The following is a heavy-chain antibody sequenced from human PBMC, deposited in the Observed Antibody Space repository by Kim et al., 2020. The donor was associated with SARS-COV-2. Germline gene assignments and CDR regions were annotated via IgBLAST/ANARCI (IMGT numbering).Heavy chain of an antibody. J-gene: IGHJ6*02. D-gene: IGHD1-26*01. CDR2: IYSGGST. CDR3: ARARFWGELLSHYYYGMDV. Sequence: GGSLRLSCAASGFTVSSNYMSWVRQAPGKGLEWVSVIYSGGSTYYADSVKGRFTISRHNSKNTLYLQMNSLRAEDTAVYYCARARFWGELLSHYYYGMDVWGQGTTVTVSS. CDR1: GFTVSSNY. V-gene: IGHV3-53*04.